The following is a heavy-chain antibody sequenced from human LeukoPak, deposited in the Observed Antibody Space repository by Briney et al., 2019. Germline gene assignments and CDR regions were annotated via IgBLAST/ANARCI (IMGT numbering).Heavy chain of an antibody. J-gene: IGHJ3*02. Sequence: GGSLRLSCAASGFTFISYSMNWVRQAPGKGLEWVSSISSSSSYIYYADSVKGRFTISRDNAKNSLYLQMNSLRAEDTAVYYCARERAWFGENDAFDIWGRGTMVTVSS. CDR2: ISSSSSYI. CDR3: ARERAWFGENDAFDI. CDR1: GFTFISYS. V-gene: IGHV3-21*01. D-gene: IGHD3-10*01.